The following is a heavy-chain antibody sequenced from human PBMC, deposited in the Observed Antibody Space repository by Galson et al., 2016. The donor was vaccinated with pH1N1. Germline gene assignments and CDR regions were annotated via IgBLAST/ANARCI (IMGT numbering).Heavy chain of an antibody. CDR2: IVAIFGTT. CDR1: GGIFNSFG. J-gene: IGHJ3*01. V-gene: IGHV1-69*06. CDR3: ARGYSYHNNDGFDL. D-gene: IGHD5-18*01. Sequence: SVKVSCKASGGIFNSFGISWVRQAPGQGLEWMGGIVAIFGTTNYAQKFQGRVTITADKSSSTVYMEVNRLTSQGTAVYYCARGYSYHNNDGFDLWGQGTMVTVSA.